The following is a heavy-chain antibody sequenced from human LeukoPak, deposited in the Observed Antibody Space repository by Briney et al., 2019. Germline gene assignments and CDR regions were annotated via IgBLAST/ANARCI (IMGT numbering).Heavy chain of an antibody. CDR3: ARVARVGYNYSPGYYFDY. J-gene: IGHJ4*02. CDR1: GGSINSYY. Sequence: SETLSLTCTVSGGSINSYYWSWIRQHPGKGLEWIGYIYYSGSTYYNPSLKSRVTISVDTSKNQFSLKLSSVTAADTAVYYCARVARVGYNYSPGYYFDYWGQGTLVTVSS. V-gene: IGHV4-59*06. CDR2: IYYSGST. D-gene: IGHD5-24*01.